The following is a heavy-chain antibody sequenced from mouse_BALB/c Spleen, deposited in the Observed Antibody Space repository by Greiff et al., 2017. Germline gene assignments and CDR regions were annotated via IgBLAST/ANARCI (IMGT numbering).Heavy chain of an antibody. Sequence: EVQLVESGGGLVKPGGSLKLSCAASGFTFSSYTMSWVRQTPEKRLEWVATISSGGSYTYYPDSVKGRFTISRDNAKNTLYLQMSSLKSEDTAMYYCTYGYDSWFAYWGQGTLVTVSA. CDR3: TYGYDSWFAY. CDR1: GFTFSSYT. CDR2: ISSGGSYT. D-gene: IGHD2-2*01. J-gene: IGHJ3*01. V-gene: IGHV5-6-4*01.